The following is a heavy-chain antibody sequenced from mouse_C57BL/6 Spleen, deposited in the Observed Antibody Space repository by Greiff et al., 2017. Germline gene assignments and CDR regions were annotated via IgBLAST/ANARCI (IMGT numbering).Heavy chain of an antibody. Sequence: VQLQQSGAELVKPGASVKLSCTASGFNIKDYYMHWVKQRTEQGLEWIGRIDPEDGETKYAPKFPGKATRTADTSTNTAYLQLSSLTSEDTAVYYCARGLASYYYGSSGYIDVWGTGTTVTVSS. CDR2: IDPEDGET. CDR1: GFNIKDYY. CDR3: ARGLASYYYGSSGYIDV. V-gene: IGHV14-2*01. J-gene: IGHJ1*03. D-gene: IGHD1-1*01.